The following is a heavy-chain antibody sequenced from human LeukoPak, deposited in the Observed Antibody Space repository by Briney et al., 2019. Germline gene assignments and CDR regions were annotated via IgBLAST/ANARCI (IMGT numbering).Heavy chain of an antibody. V-gene: IGHV4-38-2*01. CDR1: GYSISSGYY. J-gene: IGHJ3*02. D-gene: IGHD3-22*01. CDR2: IYHSGST. Sequence: PSETLSLTCAVSGYSISSGYYWGWIRQPPGKGLEWIGSIYHSGSTNYNPSLKSRVTISVDTSKNQFSLKLSSVTAADTAVYYCARSRGYYDSSGYFFAFDIWGQGTMVTVSS. CDR3: ARSRGYYDSSGYFFAFDI.